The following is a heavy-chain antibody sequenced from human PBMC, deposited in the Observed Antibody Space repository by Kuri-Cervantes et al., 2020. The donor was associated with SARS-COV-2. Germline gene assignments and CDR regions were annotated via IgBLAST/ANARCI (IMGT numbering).Heavy chain of an antibody. Sequence: GESLKISCAASGFTFSSYGMHWVRQAPGKGLEWVAFIRYDGSNKYYADSVKGRFTISRDNSKNTLYLQMNSLRAEDTAVYYCAKGHCTNGVCLDYFDYWGQGTLVTVSS. V-gene: IGHV3-30*02. D-gene: IGHD2-8*01. CDR1: GFTFSSYG. J-gene: IGHJ4*02. CDR3: AKGHCTNGVCLDYFDY. CDR2: IRYDGSNK.